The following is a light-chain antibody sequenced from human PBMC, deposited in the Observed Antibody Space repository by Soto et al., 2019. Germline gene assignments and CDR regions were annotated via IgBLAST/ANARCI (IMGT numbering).Light chain of an antibody. CDR3: QTWGTGIV. CDR2: LNSDGSH. V-gene: IGLV4-69*01. J-gene: IGLJ2*01. Sequence: QTVVTQSPSASASLGASVKLTCTLSSGHSSYAIAWHQQQPEKGPRYLMKLNSDGSHSKGDGIPDRFSGSSSGAERYLTISSHQSEDEADYYCQTWGTGIVFGGGTKVTVL. CDR1: SGHSSYA.